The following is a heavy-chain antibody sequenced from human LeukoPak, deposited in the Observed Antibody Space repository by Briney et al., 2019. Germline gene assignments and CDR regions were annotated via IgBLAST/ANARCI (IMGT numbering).Heavy chain of an antibody. J-gene: IGHJ4*02. CDR2: ISAYNGNT. V-gene: IGHV1-18*01. Sequence: ASVKVSCKASGYTFTSYGISWVRQAPGQRLEWMGWISAYNGNTNYAQKLQGRVTMTTDTSTSTVYMELRSLRSDDTAVYYCARAKYYDFWSGYSDYWGQGTLVTVSS. CDR3: ARAKYYDFWSGYSDY. D-gene: IGHD3-3*01. CDR1: GYTFTSYG.